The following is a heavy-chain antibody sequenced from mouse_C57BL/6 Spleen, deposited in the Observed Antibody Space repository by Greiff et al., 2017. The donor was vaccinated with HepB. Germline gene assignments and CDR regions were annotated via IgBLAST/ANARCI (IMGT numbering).Heavy chain of an antibody. CDR1: GYAFSSSW. Sequence: QVQLQQSGPELVKPGASVKISCKASGYAFSSSWMNRVKQRPGKGLEWIGRIYPGDGDTNYNGKFKGKATLTADKSSSTAYMQLSSLTSEDSAVYFCARANDPAWFAYWGQGTLVTVSA. CDR2: IYPGDGDT. CDR3: ARANDPAWFAY. J-gene: IGHJ3*01. D-gene: IGHD2-3*01. V-gene: IGHV1-82*01.